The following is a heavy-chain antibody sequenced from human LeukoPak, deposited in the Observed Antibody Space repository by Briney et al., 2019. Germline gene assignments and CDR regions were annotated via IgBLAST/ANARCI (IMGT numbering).Heavy chain of an antibody. CDR2: ISGSGGST. J-gene: IGHJ4*02. CDR1: GFTFSSYA. V-gene: IGHV3-23*01. CDR3: AKDSPPYCSGGSCYSSDY. Sequence: GGSLRLSCAAFGFTFSSYAMSWVRQAPGKGLEWVSAISGSGGSTYYADSVKGRFTISRDNSKNTLYLQMNSLRAEDTAVYYCAKDSPPYCSGGSCYSSDYWGQGTLVTVSS. D-gene: IGHD2-15*01.